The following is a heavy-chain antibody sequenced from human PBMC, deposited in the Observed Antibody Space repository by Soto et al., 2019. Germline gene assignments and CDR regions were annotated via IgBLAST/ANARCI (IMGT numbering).Heavy chain of an antibody. CDR3: ARVGSGWEYYYAMDV. CDR1: NASVNSGYYY. D-gene: IGHD6-19*01. Sequence: SETLSLTCTVSNASVNSGYYYWSWIWQPPGKGLEWIAYFYYGGATNYNPSLKSRVTISVDTSRNQFSLKMTSVTAADTAVYYCARVGSGWEYYYAMDVWGQGTTVTVSS. V-gene: IGHV4-61*01. CDR2: FYYGGAT. J-gene: IGHJ6*02.